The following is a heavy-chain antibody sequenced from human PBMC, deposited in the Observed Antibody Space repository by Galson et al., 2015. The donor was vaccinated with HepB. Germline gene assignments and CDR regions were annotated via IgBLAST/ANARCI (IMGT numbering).Heavy chain of an antibody. Sequence: SCKASGYTFTGYGITWVRQAPGQGLEWMGWITPYNGYANYAQKLQGRVTMTTDTSTSTAYMELRSLRSDDTAVYYCAGGEVGAAASRAFAIWGQGTMVTISS. CDR1: GYTFTGYG. CDR3: AGGEVGAAASRAFAI. CDR2: ITPYNGYA. V-gene: IGHV1-18*01. D-gene: IGHD1-26*01. J-gene: IGHJ3*02.